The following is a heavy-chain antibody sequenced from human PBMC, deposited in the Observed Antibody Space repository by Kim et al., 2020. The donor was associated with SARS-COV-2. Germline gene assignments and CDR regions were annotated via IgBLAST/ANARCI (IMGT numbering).Heavy chain of an antibody. Sequence: KVSCKASGGTFSSYAISWVRQAPGQGLEWMGGIIPIFGTANYAQKFQGGVTITADESTSTAYMELSSLRSEDTAVYYCARDRNAITIFGGVAAFDIWGQGTMVTVSS. CDR1: GGTFSSYA. CDR2: IIPIFGTA. CDR3: ARDRNAITIFGGVAAFDI. V-gene: IGHV1-69*01. J-gene: IGHJ3*02. D-gene: IGHD3-3*01.